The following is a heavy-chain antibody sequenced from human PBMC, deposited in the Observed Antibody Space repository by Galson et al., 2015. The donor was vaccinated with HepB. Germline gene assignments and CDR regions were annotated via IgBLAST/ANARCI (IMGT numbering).Heavy chain of an antibody. V-gene: IGHV1-69*13. CDR3: ARESGNHGLSYFDP. D-gene: IGHD1-14*01. CDR2: IIPFFGTT. Sequence: SVKVSCKASGVTFSRLAISWVRQAPGQGLEWIGGIIPFFGTTNYARRFQGRVTVTADESTTTAYMEMSGLTSEDTAVYYCARESGNHGLSYFDPWGRGTLVTVSS. J-gene: IGHJ5*02. CDR1: GVTFSRLA.